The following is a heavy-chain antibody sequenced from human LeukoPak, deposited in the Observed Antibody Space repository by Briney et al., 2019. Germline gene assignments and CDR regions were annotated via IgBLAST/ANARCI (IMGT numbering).Heavy chain of an antibody. CDR2: IYYSGST. Sequence: PSETLTLTCTASGCSISSYYLSWIRQPPGKGLEWIGYIYYSGSTNYNPSLKSRVTISVDTSKNQFSLKMSSVTAADTAVYYCARRTGYYDGFDYWGQGTLVTVSS. J-gene: IGHJ4*02. D-gene: IGHD3/OR15-3a*01. V-gene: IGHV4-59*01. CDR1: GCSISSYY. CDR3: ARRTGYYDGFDY.